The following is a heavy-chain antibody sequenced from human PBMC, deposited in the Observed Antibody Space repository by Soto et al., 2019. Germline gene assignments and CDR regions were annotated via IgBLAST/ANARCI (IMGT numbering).Heavy chain of an antibody. J-gene: IGHJ4*02. V-gene: IGHV3-23*01. Sequence: LRLSCAASGFTFSNYAMSWVRQTPGKGLEWVSAVTGSGGTTYYADSVKGRFTISRDNSKNTLYLQMNSLRAEDTAVYYCAKLPLYCSGGSCYSYLDYWGQGTLVTVSS. CDR3: AKLPLYCSGGSCYSYLDY. D-gene: IGHD2-15*01. CDR2: VTGSGGTT. CDR1: GFTFSNYA.